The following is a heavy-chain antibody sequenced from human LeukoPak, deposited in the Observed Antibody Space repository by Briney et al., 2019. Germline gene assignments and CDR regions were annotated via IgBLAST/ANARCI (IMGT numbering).Heavy chain of an antibody. CDR3: EQKTAYEILTGYIFDY. CDR2: IRYDGSNK. D-gene: IGHD3-9*01. Sequence: YLRISGAATGFTFSSYGMHWVRQAPCNGLHRAAFIRYDGSNKYYADSVKGRFTIYRDNSKNTLYLQMNSLRAEDTAVFFFEQKTAYEILTGYIFDYWGQGTLVTVSS. CDR1: GFTFSSYG. V-gene: IGHV3-30*02. J-gene: IGHJ4*02.